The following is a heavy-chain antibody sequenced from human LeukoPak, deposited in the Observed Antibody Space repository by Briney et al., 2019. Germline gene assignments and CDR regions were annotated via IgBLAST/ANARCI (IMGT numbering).Heavy chain of an antibody. CDR3: ARRSVEVYYYGMDV. CDR2: MNPNSGNT. CDR1: GYTFTSYD. J-gene: IGHJ6*02. V-gene: IGHV1-8*01. Sequence: ASVKVSCKASGYTFTSYDINWVRQATGQGLEWMGWMNPNSGNTGYAQKFQGRVTMTRNTSISTAYMELSGLRSEDTAVYYCARRSVEVYYYGMDVWGQGTTVTVSS.